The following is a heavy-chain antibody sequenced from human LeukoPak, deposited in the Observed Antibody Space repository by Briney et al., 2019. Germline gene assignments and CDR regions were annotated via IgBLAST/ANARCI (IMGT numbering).Heavy chain of an antibody. CDR2: INHSGST. CDR1: GGSFSGYY. CDR3: AKNWFDP. J-gene: IGHJ5*02. Sequence: SETLSLTCAVYGGSFSGYYWSWIRPPPGKGLEWIGEINHSGSTNYNPSLKSRVTISVDTSKNQFSLKLSSVTAADTAVYYCAKNWFDPWGQGTLVTVSS. V-gene: IGHV4-34*01.